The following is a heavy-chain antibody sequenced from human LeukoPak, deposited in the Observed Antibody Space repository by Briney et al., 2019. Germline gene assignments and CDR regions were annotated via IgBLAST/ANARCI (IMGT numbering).Heavy chain of an antibody. CDR3: ARGYSSSWFRDYYYYYMDV. Sequence: SVKVSCKASGGTFSSYAISWVRQAPGQGLEWMGGIIPIFGTANYAQKFQGRVTITTDESTSTAYMGLSSLRSEDTAVYYCARGYSSSWFRDYYYYYMDVWGKGTTVTVSS. D-gene: IGHD6-13*01. CDR2: IIPIFGTA. J-gene: IGHJ6*03. CDR1: GGTFSSYA. V-gene: IGHV1-69*05.